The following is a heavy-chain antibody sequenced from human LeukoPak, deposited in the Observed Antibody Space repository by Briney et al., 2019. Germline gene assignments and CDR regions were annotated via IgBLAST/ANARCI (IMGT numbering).Heavy chain of an antibody. CDR2: INHSGST. V-gene: IGHV4-34*01. CDR3: ARLNRYCSSTSCPNWFDP. CDR1: GGSFSGYY. J-gene: IGHJ5*02. D-gene: IGHD2-2*01. Sequence: PSETLSFTCAVYGGSFSGYYWSWIRQPPGKGLEWIGEINHSGSTNYNPSLKSRVTISVDASKNQFSLKLSSVTAADTAVYYCARLNRYCSSTSCPNWFDPWGQGTLVTVSS.